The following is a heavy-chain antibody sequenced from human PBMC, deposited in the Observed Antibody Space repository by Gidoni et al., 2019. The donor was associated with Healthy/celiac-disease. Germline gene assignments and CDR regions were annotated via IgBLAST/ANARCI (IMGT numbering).Heavy chain of an antibody. V-gene: IGHV3-23*01. D-gene: IGHD2-2*01. CDR3: AKAKPAASHLYYYYGMDV. CDR1: GFTFSSYA. J-gene: IGHJ6*02. CDR2: ISGSGGST. Sequence: DVQLLESGCGLVQPGGSLRLAGAASGFTFSSYAMSWVRQAPGKGLEWVSAISGSGGSTYYADSVKGRFTISRDNSKNTLYLQMNSLRAEDTAVYYCAKAKPAASHLYYYYGMDVWGQGTTVTVSS.